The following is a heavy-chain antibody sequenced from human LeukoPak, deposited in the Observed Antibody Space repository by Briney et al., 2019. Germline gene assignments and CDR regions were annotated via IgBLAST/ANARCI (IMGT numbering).Heavy chain of an antibody. CDR2: IKQDGSEK. V-gene: IGHV3-7*03. Sequence: GGSLRLSCVASGFSFNNYRMTWVRQAPGKGLEWVANIKQDGSEKQYVDSVKGRFAITRDNAKKSLYLQINTLRAEDTAVYYCVRGPHIAATSYWGQGTLVTVSS. J-gene: IGHJ4*02. CDR1: GFSFNNYR. D-gene: IGHD6-25*01. CDR3: VRGPHIAATSY.